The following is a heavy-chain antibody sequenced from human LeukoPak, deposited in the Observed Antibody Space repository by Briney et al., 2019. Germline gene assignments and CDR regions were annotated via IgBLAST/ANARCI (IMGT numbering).Heavy chain of an antibody. Sequence: ASVKVSCKASGYTFTGYYMHWVRQAPGQGLEWMGWINPNSGGTNYAQKFQGRVTMTRDTPISTAYMELSRLRSDDTAVYYCARGRPDLDYYYYMDVWGKGTTVTVSS. CDR2: INPNSGGT. CDR1: GYTFTGYY. V-gene: IGHV1-2*02. CDR3: ARGRPDLDYYYYMDV. J-gene: IGHJ6*03. D-gene: IGHD1-14*01.